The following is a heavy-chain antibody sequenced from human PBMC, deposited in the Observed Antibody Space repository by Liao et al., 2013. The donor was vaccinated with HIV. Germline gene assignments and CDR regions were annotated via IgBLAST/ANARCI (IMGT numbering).Heavy chain of an antibody. CDR2: VTHSGGT. J-gene: IGHJ5*02. Sequence: QVHLQQWGAGLLKPAETLSLTCAVDGASLRGYYWGWIRQPPGKGLEWLGEVTHSGGTNHSPSLKTRLTISVDASKNQVSLRLDSVTAADTAVYYCARVDQYYDFWSGYENWFDPWGQGTLVTVSS. CDR3: ARVDQYYDFWSGYENWFDP. D-gene: IGHD3-3*01. V-gene: IGHV4-34*01. CDR1: GASLRGYY.